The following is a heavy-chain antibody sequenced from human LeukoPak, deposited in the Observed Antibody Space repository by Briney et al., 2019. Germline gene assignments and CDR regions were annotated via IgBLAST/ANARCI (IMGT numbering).Heavy chain of an antibody. J-gene: IGHJ6*02. V-gene: IGHV3-21*01. Sequence: PGGSLRLSCAASGFTFSSYSMSWVRQAPGKGLEWVSSISSSSSYIYYADSVKGRLTISRDNAKNSLYLQMNSLRAEDTAVYYCARGPDSSGWYGMDVWGQGTTVTVSS. CDR3: ARGPDSSGWYGMDV. CDR1: GFTFSSYS. D-gene: IGHD6-19*01. CDR2: ISSSSSYI.